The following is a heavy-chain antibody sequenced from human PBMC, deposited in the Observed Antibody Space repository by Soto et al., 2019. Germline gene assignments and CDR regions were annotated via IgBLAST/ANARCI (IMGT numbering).Heavy chain of an antibody. CDR3: ARKTQWLGSRGPAVFDI. Sequence: QVQLVQSGAEVKKPGASVKVSCKASGYTFTSYDINWVRQATGQGLEWMGWMNPNSGNTGYAQKFQGRVTMTRNTSISTAYMELSSLRSEDTAVYYCARKTQWLGSRGPAVFDIWGQGTMVTVSS. CDR2: MNPNSGNT. J-gene: IGHJ3*02. V-gene: IGHV1-8*01. D-gene: IGHD6-19*01. CDR1: GYTFTSYD.